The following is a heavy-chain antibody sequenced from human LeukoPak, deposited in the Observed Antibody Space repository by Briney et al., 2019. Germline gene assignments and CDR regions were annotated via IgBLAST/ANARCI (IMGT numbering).Heavy chain of an antibody. CDR1: GGPISNYY. Sequence: SETLSLTCTVSGGPISNYYWSWIRQPPGKGLEWIGYIYYSGSTNYNPSLKSRVTISVDTSKNQFSLRLSSMTAADTAVYYCARSPRGGTKTYFDYWGQGTLVTVSP. CDR2: IYYSGST. D-gene: IGHD1-14*01. V-gene: IGHV4-59*01. J-gene: IGHJ4*02. CDR3: ARSPRGGTKTYFDY.